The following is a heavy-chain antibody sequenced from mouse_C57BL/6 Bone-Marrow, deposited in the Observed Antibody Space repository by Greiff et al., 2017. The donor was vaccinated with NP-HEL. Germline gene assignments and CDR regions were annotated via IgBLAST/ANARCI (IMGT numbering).Heavy chain of an antibody. CDR1: GYSFTGYY. Sequence: EVMLVESGPELVKPGASVKISCKASGYSFTGYYMNWVKQSPEKSLEWIGEINPSTGGTTYNQKFKAKATLTVDKSSSTAYMQLKSLTAEDSAVYYCARSYGFAYWGQGTLVTVSA. D-gene: IGHD2-12*01. J-gene: IGHJ3*01. V-gene: IGHV1-42*01. CDR3: ARSYGFAY. CDR2: INPSTGGT.